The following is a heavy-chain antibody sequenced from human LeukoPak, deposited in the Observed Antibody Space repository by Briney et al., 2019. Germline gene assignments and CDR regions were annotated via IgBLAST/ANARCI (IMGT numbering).Heavy chain of an antibody. Sequence: SETLSLTCTVSGGSISSSSYYWGWIRQPPGKGLEWIGSIYYSGSTCYNPSLKSRVTISVDTSKNQFSLKLSSVTAADTAVYYCARGGSEYYYDSSGPYYFDYWGQGTLVTVSS. J-gene: IGHJ4*02. V-gene: IGHV4-39*01. CDR1: GGSISSSSYY. CDR3: ARGGSEYYYDSSGPYYFDY. CDR2: IYYSGST. D-gene: IGHD3-22*01.